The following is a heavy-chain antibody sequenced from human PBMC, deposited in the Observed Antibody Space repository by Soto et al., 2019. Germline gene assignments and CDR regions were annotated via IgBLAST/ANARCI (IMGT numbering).Heavy chain of an antibody. D-gene: IGHD3-3*01. CDR3: ANAIYSYYYGMDV. J-gene: IGHJ6*02. Sequence: GGSLRLSCAASGFTFSSYAMSWVRQAPGKGLEWVSVISGSGGSTYYADSMKGRFPISRDNSKNTLYLQMNSLRAEDTAVYYCANAIYSYYYGMDVWGQGTTVTVSS. CDR2: ISGSGGST. V-gene: IGHV3-23*01. CDR1: GFTFSSYA.